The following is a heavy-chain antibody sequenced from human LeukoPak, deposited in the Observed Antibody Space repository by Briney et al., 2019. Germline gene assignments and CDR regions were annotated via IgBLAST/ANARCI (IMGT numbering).Heavy chain of an antibody. CDR1: GGSISSGGYY. J-gene: IGHJ4*02. CDR3: AQTLEVSTITVHY. V-gene: IGHV4-31*03. D-gene: IGHD2-8*02. Sequence: SQTLSLTCTVSGGSISSGGYYWSWIRQHPGRGLEWIGYIYYSGSTYYNPSLKSRVTISVDTSKKHFSLKLTSVTAADTAVYFCAQTLEVSTITVHYWGQGTLVTVSS. CDR2: IYYSGST.